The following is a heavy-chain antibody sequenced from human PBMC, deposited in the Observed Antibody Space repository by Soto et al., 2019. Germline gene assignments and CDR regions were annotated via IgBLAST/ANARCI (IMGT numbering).Heavy chain of an antibody. Sequence: QVQLVESGGGVVQPGRSLRLSCVASGFTFSSYGMHWVRQAPGKGLEWVTLLSNDGSNEYYADSVKGRFTISRDNSKNTLYLQMISLRAEDTAVYYCAKELMRAFYGMDVWGQGTTVTVSS. CDR2: LSNDGSNE. J-gene: IGHJ6*02. CDR3: AKELMRAFYGMDV. V-gene: IGHV3-30*18. CDR1: GFTFSSYG.